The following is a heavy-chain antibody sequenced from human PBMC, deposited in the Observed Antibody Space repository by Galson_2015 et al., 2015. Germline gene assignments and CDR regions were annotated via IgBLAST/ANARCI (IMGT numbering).Heavy chain of an antibody. CDR1: GFTFSSYA. Sequence: SLRLSCAASGFTFSSYAMHWVRQAPGKGLEWVAVISYDGSNKYYADSVKGRFTISRDNSKNTLYLQMNSLRAEDTAVYYCARNLVPAAIGGPDYWGQGTLVTVSS. D-gene: IGHD2-2*02. V-gene: IGHV3-30*01. J-gene: IGHJ4*02. CDR3: ARNLVPAAIGGPDY. CDR2: ISYDGSNK.